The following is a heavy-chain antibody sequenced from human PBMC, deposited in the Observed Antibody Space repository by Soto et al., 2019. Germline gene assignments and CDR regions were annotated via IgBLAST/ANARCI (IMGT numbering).Heavy chain of an antibody. Sequence: GGSLRLSCAASGFTFSSYSMNWVRQAPGKGLEWVSSISSSSSYIYYADSVKGRFTISRDNAKNSLYLQMNSLRAEDTAVYYCARDGDFYGSGSYYEIRNHYYYYGMDVWGQGTTVTVSS. CDR1: GFTFSSYS. D-gene: IGHD3-10*01. J-gene: IGHJ6*02. CDR3: ARDGDFYGSGSYYEIRNHYYYYGMDV. CDR2: ISSSSSYI. V-gene: IGHV3-21*01.